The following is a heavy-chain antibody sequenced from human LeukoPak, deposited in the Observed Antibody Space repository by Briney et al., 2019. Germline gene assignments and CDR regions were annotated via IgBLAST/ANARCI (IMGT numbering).Heavy chain of an antibody. J-gene: IGHJ5*02. Sequence: RSSETLSLTCAVYGGSFSGYYWSWIRQPPGKGLEWIGEINHSGSTNYNPSLKSRVTISVDPSKNQFSLKLSSVTAADTAVYYCARGPIRNWNYGPALRWFDPWGQGTLVTVSS. CDR2: INHSGST. CDR3: ARGPIRNWNYGPALRWFDP. V-gene: IGHV4-34*01. D-gene: IGHD1-7*01. CDR1: GGSFSGYY.